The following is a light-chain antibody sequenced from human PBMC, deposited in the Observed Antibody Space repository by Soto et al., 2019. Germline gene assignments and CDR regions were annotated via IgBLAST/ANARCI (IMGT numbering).Light chain of an antibody. Sequence: QSALTQPPSASGSPGQSVTISCTGSSSDVGALKYVSWYQQHPGKAPKLMIYEVSQRPSGVPDRFSGSKSGNTASLTVSGLQAEDEADYYCSSYAGSDNYVFGTGTKVTVL. CDR3: SSYAGSDNYV. CDR1: SSDVGALKY. J-gene: IGLJ1*01. V-gene: IGLV2-8*01. CDR2: EVS.